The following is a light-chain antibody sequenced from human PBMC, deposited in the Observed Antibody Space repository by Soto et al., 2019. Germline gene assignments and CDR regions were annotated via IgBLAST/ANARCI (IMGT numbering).Light chain of an antibody. J-gene: IGKJ5*01. CDR1: QSVNSF. V-gene: IGKV3-11*01. CDR3: QQRNSWPVT. Sequence: EIVLTQSPATLSLSPGERATLSCRASQSVNSFLAWYQQKPGQAPRLLIYDASNRATGIPARFSGSGSEPAFTLTISSLEPEEFAVYYCQQRNSWPVTFGQGTRLEIK. CDR2: DAS.